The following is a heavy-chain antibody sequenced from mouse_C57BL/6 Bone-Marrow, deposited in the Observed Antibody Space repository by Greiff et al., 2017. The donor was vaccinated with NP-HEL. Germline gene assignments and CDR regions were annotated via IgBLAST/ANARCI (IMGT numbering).Heavy chain of an antibody. CDR1: GFNIKNTY. CDR3: ARSYYYGSSYGYYFDY. V-gene: IGHV14-3*01. D-gene: IGHD1-1*01. J-gene: IGHJ2*01. Sequence: VQLQQSVAELVRPGASVKLSCTASGFNIKNTYMHWVKQRPEQGLEWIGRIDPANGNTKYAPKFQGKATITADTSSNTAYLQLSSLTSEDTAIYYCARSYYYGSSYGYYFDYWGQGTTLTVSS. CDR2: IDPANGNT.